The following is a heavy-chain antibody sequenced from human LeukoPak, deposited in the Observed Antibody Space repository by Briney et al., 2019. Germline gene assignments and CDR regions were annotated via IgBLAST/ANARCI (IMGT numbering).Heavy chain of an antibody. CDR3: AREEGGGYDNWFDP. CDR1: GGTFSSYA. D-gene: IGHD5-12*01. V-gene: IGHV1-69*04. CDR2: IIPILGIA. J-gene: IGHJ5*02. Sequence: ASVKVSCKASGGTFSSYAISWVRQAPGQGLEWMGRIIPILGIANYAQKFQGRVTITADKSTSTAYMELSSLRSEDTAVYYCAREEGGGYDNWFDPWGQGTLVTVSS.